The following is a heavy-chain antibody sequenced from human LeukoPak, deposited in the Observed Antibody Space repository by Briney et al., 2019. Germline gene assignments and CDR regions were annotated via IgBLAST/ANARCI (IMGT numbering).Heavy chain of an antibody. CDR2: TYTSGST. V-gene: IGHV4-4*07. D-gene: IGHD6-13*01. CDR1: GGSISSYY. CDR3: ARVGYSSSQWVYYFDY. J-gene: IGHJ4*02. Sequence: SETLSLTCTVSGGSISSYYWSWIRQPAGKGLEWIGRTYTSGSTNYNPSLKSRITMSVDTSKNQFSLKLSSVTAADTAVYYCARVGYSSSQWVYYFDYWGQGTLVTVSS.